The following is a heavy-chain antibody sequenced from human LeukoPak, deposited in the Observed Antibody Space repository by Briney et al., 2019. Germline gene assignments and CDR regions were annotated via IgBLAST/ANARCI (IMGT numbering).Heavy chain of an antibody. Sequence: ASVKVSCKASGYTFTSYDINWVRQATGQGLEWMGWMNPNSGNTGYAQKFQGRVTMTRNTPISTAYMELSSLRSEDTAVYYCARGVRAKLPVRVGPAATFSYYYGMDVWGQGTTVTVSS. V-gene: IGHV1-8*01. D-gene: IGHD2-2*01. CDR1: GYTFTSYD. CDR2: MNPNSGNT. CDR3: ARGVRAKLPVRVGPAATFSYYYGMDV. J-gene: IGHJ6*02.